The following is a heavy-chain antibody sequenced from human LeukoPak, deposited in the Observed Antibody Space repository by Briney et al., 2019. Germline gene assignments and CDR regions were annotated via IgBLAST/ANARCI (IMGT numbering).Heavy chain of an antibody. CDR2: ISSRGSTI. CDR1: GFTFSSYE. J-gene: IGHJ4*02. Sequence: PGGSLRLSCAASGFTFSSYEMNWVRQAPGKGLEWVSYISSRGSTIYYADSVKGRFTISRDNGKNSLYLQMNSLRVEDTAVYYCARARFVGTNIFDYWGQGTLVTVSS. V-gene: IGHV3-48*03. D-gene: IGHD5-12*01. CDR3: ARARFVGTNIFDY.